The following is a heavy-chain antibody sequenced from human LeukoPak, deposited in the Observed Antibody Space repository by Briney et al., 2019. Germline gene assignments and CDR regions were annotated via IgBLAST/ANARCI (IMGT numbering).Heavy chain of an antibody. V-gene: IGHV3-23*01. CDR2: ISGSGGST. CDR3: AKAPILTGYPADYYYYGMDV. CDR1: GFTFSSYA. J-gene: IGHJ6*02. Sequence: PGGSLRLSCAASGFTFSSYAMSWVRQAPGKGLEWVSAISGSGGSTYYADSVKGRFTISRDNSKNTLYLQMNSLRAEDTAVYYCAKAPILTGYPADYYYYGMDVWGQGTTVTVSS. D-gene: IGHD3-9*01.